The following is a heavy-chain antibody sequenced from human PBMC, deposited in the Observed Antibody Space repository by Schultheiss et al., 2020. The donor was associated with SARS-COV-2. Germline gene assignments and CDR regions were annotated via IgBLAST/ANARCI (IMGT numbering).Heavy chain of an antibody. CDR2: IYYSGST. D-gene: IGHD3-3*01. CDR1: GVSLSNSY. Sequence: SETLSLTCEVSGVSLSNSYWSWIRRPPGKGLEWIGSIYYSGSTYYNPSLKSRVTISVDTSKNQFSLKLSSVTAADTAVYYCARAYVGITIFGVVIRGRFDPWGQGTLVTVSS. CDR3: ARAYVGITIFGVVIRGRFDP. J-gene: IGHJ5*02. V-gene: IGHV4-39*01.